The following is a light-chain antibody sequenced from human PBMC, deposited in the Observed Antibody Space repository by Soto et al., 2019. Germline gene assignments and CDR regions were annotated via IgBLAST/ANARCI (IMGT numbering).Light chain of an antibody. V-gene: IGKV1-5*01. CDR3: QQCSTDPVT. J-gene: IGKJ1*01. CDR2: DGS. CDR1: RSVGNR. Sequence: DIQMTQSPSTLSASVGDRVIITCRASRSVGNRLAWYQQKPGKAPKVLIFDGSTLRSGVPSRFSGSGSGTEFSLTISSLQPDDFATYHCQQCSTDPVTFGQGTKVEV.